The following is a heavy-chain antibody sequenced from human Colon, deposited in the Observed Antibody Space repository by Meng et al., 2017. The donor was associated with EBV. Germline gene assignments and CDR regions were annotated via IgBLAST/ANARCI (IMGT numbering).Heavy chain of an antibody. J-gene: IGHJ4*02. CDR2: IYYSGST. CDR3: ARGPSRWLQFSFDY. CDR1: GGSISSGGYY. Sequence: QAQLQESGPGLVKPSQTLSLTCTVSGGSISSGGYYWSWIRQHSGKGLEWIGYIYYSGSTYYNPSLKSRVTISIDTSKNQFSLKLSSVTAADTAVYYCARGPSRWLQFSFDYWGQGTLVTVSS. D-gene: IGHD5-24*01. V-gene: IGHV4-31*03.